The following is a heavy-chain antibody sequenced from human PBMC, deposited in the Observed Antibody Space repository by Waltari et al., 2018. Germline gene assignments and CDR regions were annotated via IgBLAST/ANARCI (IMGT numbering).Heavy chain of an antibody. CDR2: IRYDGRNK. CDR3: AKRLEVGATRPFGY. CDR1: GFTFSSYG. D-gene: IGHD1-26*01. V-gene: IGHV3-30*02. J-gene: IGHJ4*02. Sequence: QVQLVESGGGVVQPGGSLRLSCAASGFTFSSYGMHWVRQAPGKGLEWVAFIRYDGRNKYYADSVKGRFTISRDNSKNTLYLQMNSLRAEDTAVYYCAKRLEVGATRPFGYWGQGTLVTVSS.